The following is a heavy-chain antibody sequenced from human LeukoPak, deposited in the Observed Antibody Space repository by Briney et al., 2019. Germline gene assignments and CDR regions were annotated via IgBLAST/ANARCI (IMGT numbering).Heavy chain of an antibody. CDR3: ARGLITMVRGTAMNDY. J-gene: IGHJ4*02. CDR2: INPNSGGT. Sequence: GASVKVSCKASGYTFTGYYMHWVRQAPGQGLEWMRWINPNSGGTNYAQKFQGRVTMTRDTSISTAYMELSRLRSDDTAVYYCARGLITMVRGTAMNDYWGQGTLVTVSS. V-gene: IGHV1-2*02. D-gene: IGHD3-10*01. CDR1: GYTFTGYY.